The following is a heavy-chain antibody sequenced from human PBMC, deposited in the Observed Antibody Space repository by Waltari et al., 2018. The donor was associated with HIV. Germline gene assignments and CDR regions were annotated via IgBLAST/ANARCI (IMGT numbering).Heavy chain of an antibody. Sequence: QVQLVESGGGVVRPGGSLRLSCSASGFMFSGYVLHWVRHAPGKGLEWVAATSFDGTNNYYAHSVKGRFTISRDNIKNILHLQMNSLKIEDMAVYYCAKDRSGSLHYFYYYGMDVWGKGTTVAVSS. CDR3: AKDRSGSLHYFYYYGMDV. D-gene: IGHD3-22*01. J-gene: IGHJ6*04. V-gene: IGHV3-30*01. CDR2: TSFDGTNN. CDR1: GFMFSGYV.